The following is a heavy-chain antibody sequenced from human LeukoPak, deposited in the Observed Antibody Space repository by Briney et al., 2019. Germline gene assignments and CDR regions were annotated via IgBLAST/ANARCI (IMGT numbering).Heavy chain of an antibody. CDR3: AKDAKPYYYDSSGYYYAWAFDI. CDR2: ISGSGGST. D-gene: IGHD3-22*01. CDR1: GFTFSSYA. Sequence: GGSLRLSCAASGFTFSSYAMSWVRQAPGKGLEWDSAISGSGGSTYYADSVKGRFTISRDNSKNTLHLQMNSLRAEDTAVYYCAKDAKPYYYDSSGYYYAWAFDIWGQGTMVTVSS. V-gene: IGHV3-23*01. J-gene: IGHJ3*02.